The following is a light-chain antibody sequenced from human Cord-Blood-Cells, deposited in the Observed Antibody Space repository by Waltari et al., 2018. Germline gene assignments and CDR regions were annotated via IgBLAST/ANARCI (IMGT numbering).Light chain of an antibody. CDR2: AAS. Sequence: DIPMTKSPSSLPAHVGDSVTITCRASQSTRRDLNWYQQQPGKASKLLIYAASSWQSGVPSKFSGSGSGTDCTLTSSSRQPEDFATYYCRQSYSTHTCGQGTKLEIK. V-gene: IGKV1-39*01. CDR3: RQSYSTHT. J-gene: IGKJ2*01. CDR1: QSTRRD.